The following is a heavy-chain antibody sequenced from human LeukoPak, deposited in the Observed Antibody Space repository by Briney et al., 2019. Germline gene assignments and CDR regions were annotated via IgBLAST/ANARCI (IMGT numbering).Heavy chain of an antibody. CDR2: IYTSGST. D-gene: IGHD2-15*01. Sequence: GGSLRLSCAASGFTVSSNYMSWVRQAPRKGLEWVSVIYTSGSTYYADSVKGRFTISRDNSKNTLYLQMNGLRADDTAVYYCARGVVVATTPVWGQGTTVTVSS. V-gene: IGHV3-53*01. CDR1: GFTVSSNY. CDR3: ARGVVVATTPV. J-gene: IGHJ6*02.